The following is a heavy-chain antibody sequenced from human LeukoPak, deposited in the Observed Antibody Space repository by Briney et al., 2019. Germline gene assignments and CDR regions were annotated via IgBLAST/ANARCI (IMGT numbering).Heavy chain of an antibody. CDR1: GFTVSSNY. V-gene: IGHV3-53*01. CDR3: ARVTTGTIDY. CDR2: IYSGGST. D-gene: IGHD1-1*01. J-gene: IGHJ4*02. Sequence: GGSLRLSCAASGFTVSSNYMTWVRQAPGKGLEWVSVIYSGGSTYYADSVKGRFTISRDNSKNTLYLQMNSLRAEDTAVYYCARVTTGTIDYWGQGTLVTVSS.